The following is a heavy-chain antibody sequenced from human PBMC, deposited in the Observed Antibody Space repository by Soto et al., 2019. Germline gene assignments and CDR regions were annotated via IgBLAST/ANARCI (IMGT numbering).Heavy chain of an antibody. CDR2: INHSGST. CDR1: GGSFRGYY. J-gene: IGHJ6*03. D-gene: IGHD3-16*01. Sequence: QVQLQQWGAGLLKPSETLSLTCAVYGGSFRGYYWSWIRQPPGKGLEWIGEINHSGSTTYNPSLKIRVTISVDTSKNQVCLKLSSVTPADTVVYYCARGRFFYYYYYMDVWGKGTTVTVSS. V-gene: IGHV4-34*01. CDR3: ARGRFFYYYYYMDV.